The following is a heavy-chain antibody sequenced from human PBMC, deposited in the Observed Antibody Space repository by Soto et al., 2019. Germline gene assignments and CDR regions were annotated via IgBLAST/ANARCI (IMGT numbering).Heavy chain of an antibody. Sequence: QVQLVQSGPEVKEPGASVKVSCKASGYTFSRYGISWVRQAPGQGLEWMGWVSGYNGDTKYAQKVQGRVTMTIDTSTYTAYMELRSLTSDDTAKYYCAKNGQPPYYYYGMDAWGQGTTVTVSS. V-gene: IGHV1-18*01. D-gene: IGHD2-8*01. CDR2: VSGYNGDT. J-gene: IGHJ6*02. CDR1: GYTFSRYG. CDR3: AKNGQPPYYYYGMDA.